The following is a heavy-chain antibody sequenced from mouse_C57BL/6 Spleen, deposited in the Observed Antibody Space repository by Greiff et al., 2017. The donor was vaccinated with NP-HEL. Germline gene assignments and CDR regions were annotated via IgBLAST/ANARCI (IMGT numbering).Heavy chain of an antibody. CDR2: IDPETGGT. D-gene: IGHD1-1*01. J-gene: IGHJ1*03. CDR1: GYTFTDYE. CDR3: TRDYGSSYWYFDV. V-gene: IGHV1-15*01. Sequence: VQLQQSGAELLRPGASVTLSCKASGYTFTDYEMHWVKQTPVHGLEWIGAIDPETGGTAYNQKFKGKAILTADKSSSTAYMELRSLTSEDSAVYYCTRDYGSSYWYFDVWGTGTTVTVSS.